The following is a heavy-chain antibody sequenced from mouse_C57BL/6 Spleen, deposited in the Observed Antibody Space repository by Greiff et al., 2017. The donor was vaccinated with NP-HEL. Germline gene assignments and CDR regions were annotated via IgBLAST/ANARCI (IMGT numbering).Heavy chain of an antibody. D-gene: IGHD1-1*01. J-gene: IGHJ2*01. Sequence: EVQLQQSGPELVKPGASVKISCKASGYTFTDYYMNWVKQSHGKSLEWIGDINPNNGGTSYNQKFKGKATLTVDKSSSTAYMELRSLTSEDSAVYYCARGDITTVVAFDYWGQGTTLTVSS. CDR1: GYTFTDYY. CDR2: INPNNGGT. V-gene: IGHV1-26*01. CDR3: ARGDITTVVAFDY.